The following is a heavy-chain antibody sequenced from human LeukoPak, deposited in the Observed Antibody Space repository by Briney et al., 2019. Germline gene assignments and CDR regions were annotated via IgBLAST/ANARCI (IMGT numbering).Heavy chain of an antibody. CDR2: IYYSGST. CDR1: GGSISSYY. CDR3: ARAPFIQSDYGGSFDY. Sequence: SETLSLNCTVSGGSISSYYWSWIRQPPGKGLEWIGYIYYSGSTNYNPSLKSRVTISVDTSKNQFSLKLSSVTAADTAAYYCARAPFIQSDYGGSFDYWGQGTLVTVSS. D-gene: IGHD4-23*01. V-gene: IGHV4-59*08. J-gene: IGHJ4*02.